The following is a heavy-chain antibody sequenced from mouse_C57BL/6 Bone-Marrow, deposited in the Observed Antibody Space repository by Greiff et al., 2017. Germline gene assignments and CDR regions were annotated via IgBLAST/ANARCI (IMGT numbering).Heavy chain of an antibody. D-gene: IGHD2-4*01. CDR3: ASKSPYDYDDY. CDR2: INPGSGGT. V-gene: IGHV1-54*01. J-gene: IGHJ2*01. CDR1: GYAFTNYL. Sequence: QVQLQQSGAELVRPGTSVKVSCKASGYAFTNYLIEWVKQRPGQGLAWIGVINPGSGGTNYNEKFKGKATLTADKSSSTAYMQLSSLTSEDSAVYFCASKSPYDYDDYWGQGTTLTVSS.